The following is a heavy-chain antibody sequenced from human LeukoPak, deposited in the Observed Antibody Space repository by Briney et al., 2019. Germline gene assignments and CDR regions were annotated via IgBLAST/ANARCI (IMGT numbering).Heavy chain of an antibody. CDR2: ITGSIYFSGST. V-gene: IGHV4-59*01. Sequence: SETLSLTCTVSGGSINNYYWNWIRQPPGKGLEWIGYITGSIYFSGSTKYYPSLESRVTMSVDTSKNQFSLTLSSVTAADTAVYYCARHSRDYGSGSYWEVWGQGTTVTVSS. J-gene: IGHJ6*02. CDR3: ARHSRDYGSGSYWEV. CDR1: GGSINNYY. D-gene: IGHD3-10*01.